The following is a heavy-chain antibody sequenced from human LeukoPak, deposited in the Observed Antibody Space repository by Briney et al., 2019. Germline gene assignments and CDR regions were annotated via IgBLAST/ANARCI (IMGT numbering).Heavy chain of an antibody. CDR1: GGSISSYY. CDR2: IYYSGST. J-gene: IGHJ3*02. D-gene: IGHD3-22*01. Sequence: PSETLSLTCTVSGGSISSYYWRWIRQPPGKGLEWIGYIYYSGSTNYNPSLKSRVTISVDTSKNQFSLKLSSVTAADKAVYYCARAPYYYDSSGYGAFDIWGQGTMVTVSS. V-gene: IGHV4-59*01. CDR3: ARAPYYYDSSGYGAFDI.